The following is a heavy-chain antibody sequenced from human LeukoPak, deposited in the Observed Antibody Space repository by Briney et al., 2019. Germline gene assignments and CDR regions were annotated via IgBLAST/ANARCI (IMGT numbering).Heavy chain of an antibody. J-gene: IGHJ3*02. D-gene: IGHD4-23*01. V-gene: IGHV1-18*01. CDR2: IRANNGNT. CDR3: ARPGGNDAFDI. CDR1: GYTITTYA. Sequence: ASVKVSCKASGYTITTYAITWVRQAPGQGLEWMGWIRANNGNTNYAQKLQGRVTMTTDTSTSTAYMELRSLRSDDTAVYYCARPGGNDAFDIWGQGTMVTVSS.